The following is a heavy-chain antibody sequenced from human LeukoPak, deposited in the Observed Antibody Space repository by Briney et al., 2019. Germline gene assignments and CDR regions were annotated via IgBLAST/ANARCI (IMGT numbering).Heavy chain of an antibody. J-gene: IGHJ4*02. Sequence: SETLSLTCTVSGGSISSGGYYWSWIRQHPGKGLEWIAYIYYSGSTNYNPSLKSRVTISVDTSENQFSLKLSSVTAADTAVYYCARGGVVTPHYWGQGTLVTVSS. CDR2: IYYSGST. D-gene: IGHD2-21*02. CDR3: ARGGVVTPHY. CDR1: GGSISSGGYY. V-gene: IGHV4-31*03.